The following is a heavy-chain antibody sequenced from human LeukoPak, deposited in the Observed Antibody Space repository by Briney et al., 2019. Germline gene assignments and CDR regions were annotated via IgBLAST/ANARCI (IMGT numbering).Heavy chain of an antibody. J-gene: IGHJ4*02. V-gene: IGHV3-23*01. CDR1: GFTFSSYG. Sequence: GGSLRLSCAASGFTFSSYGMSWVRQAPGKGLEWVSAISGSGGSTYYADSVKGRFTISRDNSKNTLYLQINSLRAEDTAVYYCAKDPNRYDSSIYYCAYWGQGTLVTVSS. CDR3: AKDPNRYDSSIYYCAY. D-gene: IGHD3-22*01. CDR2: ISGSGGST.